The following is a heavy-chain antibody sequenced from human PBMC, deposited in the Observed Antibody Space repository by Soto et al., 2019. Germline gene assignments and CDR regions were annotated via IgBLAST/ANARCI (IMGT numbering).Heavy chain of an antibody. D-gene: IGHD2-2*01. Sequence: GGSLRLSSAASRFTFSRYAMSWVRQAPGQGLEWVSCIRCSGDRTYYADSVKARLTISRDNPKNTLYLQMRSLIVEDTPLYYCPKDYAAVPANLYGGHFYXWGQVTRLTVSX. CDR3: PKDYAAVPANLYGGHFYX. V-gene: IGHV3-23*01. J-gene: IGHJ4*02. CDR2: IRCSGDRT. CDR1: RFTFSRYA.